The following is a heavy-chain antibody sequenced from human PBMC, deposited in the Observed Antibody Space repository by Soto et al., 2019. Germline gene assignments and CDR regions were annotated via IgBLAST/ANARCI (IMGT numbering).Heavy chain of an antibody. CDR1: GFTFSNSW. CDR2: MNQDGIEK. V-gene: IGHV3-7*03. J-gene: IGHJ4*02. D-gene: IGHD7-27*01. CDR3: ARDNRGTFDY. Sequence: GSLRLSCAASGFTFSNSWMTWVRQAPGKGLEWVANMNQDGIEKYYEDSVKGRFTISGDNAKNSLSLQMISLRAEDTAVYFCARDNRGTFDYWGQGALVTVSS.